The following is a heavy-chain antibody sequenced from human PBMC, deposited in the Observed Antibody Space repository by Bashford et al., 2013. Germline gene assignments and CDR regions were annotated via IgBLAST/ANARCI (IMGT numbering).Heavy chain of an antibody. D-gene: IGHD5-12*01. V-gene: IGHV1-69*13. CDR2: IIPIFGTA. CDR3: AAEVYSGSCCWFDP. CDR1: GGTFSSYA. J-gene: IGHJ5*02. Sequence: SVKVSCKASGGTFSSYAISWVRQAPGQGLEWMGGIIPIFGTANYAQKFQGRVTITADESTSTAYMELSSLRSEDTAVYYCAAEVYSGSCCWFDPGAREPWSPSPQ.